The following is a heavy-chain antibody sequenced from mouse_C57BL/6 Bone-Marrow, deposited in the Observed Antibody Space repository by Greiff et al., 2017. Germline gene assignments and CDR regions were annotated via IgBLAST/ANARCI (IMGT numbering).Heavy chain of an antibody. CDR1: GYTFTSYW. D-gene: IGHD1-1*01. V-gene: IGHV1-55*01. CDR2: IYPGSGST. Sequence: QVQLQQSGAELVKPGASVKMSCKASGYTFTSYWINWVKQRPGQGLEWIGDIYPGSGSTNYNEKFKSKATLTVDTSSSTAYMPLSSRTSEDSAVYYCERRDIYGSSHYYAMDYWGQGTSVTVSS. J-gene: IGHJ4*01. CDR3: ERRDIYGSSHYYAMDY.